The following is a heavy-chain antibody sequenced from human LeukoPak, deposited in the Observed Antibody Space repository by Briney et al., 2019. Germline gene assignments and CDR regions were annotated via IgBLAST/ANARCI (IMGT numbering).Heavy chain of an antibody. CDR2: VCHTGST. D-gene: IGHD5-12*01. V-gene: IGHV4-4*02. Sequence: PSETLSLTCAVSGGSINSTNWWSWVRQPPGKGLELIGEVCHTGSTNYNPSLKGRVTISIDKSKNQFSLKLSSVTAADTTVHYCAKGGKGQRFIYSWFDPWGQGTLVTVSS. J-gene: IGHJ5*02. CDR3: AKGGKGQRFIYSWFDP. CDR1: GGSINSTNW.